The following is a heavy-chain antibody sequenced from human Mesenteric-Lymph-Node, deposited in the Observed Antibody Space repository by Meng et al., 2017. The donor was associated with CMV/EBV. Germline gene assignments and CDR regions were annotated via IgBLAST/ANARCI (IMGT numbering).Heavy chain of an antibody. Sequence: GGSLRLSCAASGFTFSSYEMNWVRQAPGKGLEWVSYISSSGSTIYYADSVKGRFTISRDNAKNSLYLQMNSLRAEDTAVYYCAKGSTIFGVVIPDYFDYWGQGTLVTVSS. CDR1: GFTFSSYE. J-gene: IGHJ4*02. CDR3: AKGSTIFGVVIPDYFDY. D-gene: IGHD3-3*01. V-gene: IGHV3-48*03. CDR2: ISSSGSTI.